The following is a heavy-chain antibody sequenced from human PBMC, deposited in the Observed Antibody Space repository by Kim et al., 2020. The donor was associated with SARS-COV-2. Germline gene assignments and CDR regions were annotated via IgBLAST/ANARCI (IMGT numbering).Heavy chain of an antibody. CDR2: ISAYNGNT. Sequence: ASVKVSCKAFGYIFTNYGFNWVRQAPGQGLEWMGWISAYNGNTNYAQKFQGRVTMTTDTSTTTAYLELRSLRSDDTAVYYCARGGIAVPGTRKLEYWGQGTLVTVSS. J-gene: IGHJ4*02. D-gene: IGHD6-19*01. CDR1: GYIFTNYG. V-gene: IGHV1-18*01. CDR3: ARGGIAVPGTRKLEY.